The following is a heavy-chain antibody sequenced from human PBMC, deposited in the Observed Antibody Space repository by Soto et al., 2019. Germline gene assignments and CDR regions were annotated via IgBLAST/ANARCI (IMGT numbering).Heavy chain of an antibody. CDR2: ISGSGGST. Sequence: VQLLESGGGLVQPGGSLRLSCAASGFTFSSYAMSWVRQAPGKGLEWVSAISGSGGSTYYADSVKGRFTISRDNSKNTLYLQMNSLRAEDTAVYYCAKGRMGIVVTRYYGMDVWGQGTTVTVSS. J-gene: IGHJ6*02. CDR3: AKGRMGIVVTRYYGMDV. CDR1: GFTFSSYA. V-gene: IGHV3-23*01. D-gene: IGHD1-26*01.